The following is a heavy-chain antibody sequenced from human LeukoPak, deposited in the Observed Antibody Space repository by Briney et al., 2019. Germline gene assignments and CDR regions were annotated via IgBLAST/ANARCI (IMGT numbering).Heavy chain of an antibody. Sequence: PGGSLRLSCAASGFTFSSYAMSWVRQAPGKGLEWVSVIYSGGSTYYADSVKGRFTISRDNSKNTLYLQMNSLRAEDTAVYYCARHLEGSPDFWSGKYYYYGMDVWGQGTTVTVSS. CDR2: IYSGGST. V-gene: IGHV3-66*04. CDR1: GFTFSSYA. J-gene: IGHJ6*02. CDR3: ARHLEGSPDFWSGKYYYYGMDV. D-gene: IGHD3-3*01.